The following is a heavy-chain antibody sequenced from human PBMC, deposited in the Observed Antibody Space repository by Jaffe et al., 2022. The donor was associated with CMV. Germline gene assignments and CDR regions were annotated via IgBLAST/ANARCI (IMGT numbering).Heavy chain of an antibody. V-gene: IGHV2-70*15. CDR1: GFSLSTSGMC. Sequence: QVTLRESGPALVKPTQTLTLTCTFSGFSLSTSGMCVSWIRQPPGKALEWLARIDWDDDKYYSTSLKTRLTISKDTSKNQVVLTMTNMDPVDTATYYCARILYGSGSYYSDYWGQGTLVTVSS. J-gene: IGHJ4*02. CDR3: ARILYGSGSYYSDY. CDR2: IDWDDDK. D-gene: IGHD3-10*01.